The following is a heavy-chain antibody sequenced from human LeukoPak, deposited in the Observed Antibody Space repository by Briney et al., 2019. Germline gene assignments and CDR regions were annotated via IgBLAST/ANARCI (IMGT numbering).Heavy chain of an antibody. D-gene: IGHD3-10*01. Sequence: PGGSLRLSCEASGFTFSAYAMTWVRQAPGKGLEWVSSIGSDNKPHYSESVKGRFAISRDNSKNTLFLQMNSLRAGDTAVYYCARGTVTMVDYWGQGTLVTVSS. J-gene: IGHJ4*02. V-gene: IGHV3-23*05. CDR3: ARGTVTMVDY. CDR2: IGSDNKP. CDR1: GFTFSAYA.